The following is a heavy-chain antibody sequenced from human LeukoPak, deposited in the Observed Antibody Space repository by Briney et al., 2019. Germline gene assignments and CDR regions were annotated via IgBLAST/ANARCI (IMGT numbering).Heavy chain of an antibody. Sequence: GGSLRLSCAASGFSFSSYVVTWVRQAPGKGLELVSLISGSGGSTHYTDSVRGRFTISRDNSKKTLHLHMNSLRPEDTAVYYCAKDYDDYIWGSSSPASWGQGTLVIVSS. CDR3: AKDYDDYIWGSSSPAS. D-gene: IGHD3-16*01. CDR2: ISGSGGST. CDR1: GFSFSSYV. V-gene: IGHV3-23*01. J-gene: IGHJ5*02.